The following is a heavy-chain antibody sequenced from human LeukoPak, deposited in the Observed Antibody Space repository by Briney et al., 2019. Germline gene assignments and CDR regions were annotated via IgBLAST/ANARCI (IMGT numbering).Heavy chain of an antibody. CDR2: IRYDGNDK. J-gene: IGHJ5*02. CDR1: GFTFSIYG. CDR3: AKVDSGSYYIWFDP. D-gene: IGHD1-26*01. V-gene: IGHV3-30*02. Sequence: GGSLRLSCAASGFTFSIYGMHWVRQAPGKGLEWMAFIRYDGNDKDYADSVKGRFTISRDNSKNTLYLQMNSLRAEDTAVYYCAKVDSGSYYIWFDPWGQGTLVTVSS.